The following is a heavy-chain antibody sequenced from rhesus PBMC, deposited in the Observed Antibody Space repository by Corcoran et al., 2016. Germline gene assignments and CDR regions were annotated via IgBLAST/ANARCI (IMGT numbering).Heavy chain of an antibody. Sequence: QVQLQESGPGLVKPSETLSLTCPVSGGSLRDCYYWKWCRQPPGKGLEWIGNIFGSGSTYYNPSLKSRVTISKDTSKNQFSLKLNSVTAADTAVYYCSSAILLIAAGLDYWGQGVLVTVSS. CDR3: SSAILLIAAGLDY. J-gene: IGHJ4*01. D-gene: IGHD6-13*01. CDR2: IFGSGST. V-gene: IGHV4S9*01. CDR1: GGSLRDCYY.